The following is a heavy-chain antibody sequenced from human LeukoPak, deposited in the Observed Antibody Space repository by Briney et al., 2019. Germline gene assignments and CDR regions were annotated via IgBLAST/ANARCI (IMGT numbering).Heavy chain of an antibody. CDR3: AKDQRGYCSSTSCYLGWDY. Sequence: PGGSLRLSCEASGFTFSSYAMSWVRQAPGKGLEWVSGISGSGGSTYYADSVKGRFTISRDNSKNTLYLQMDSLRAEDTAVYYGAKDQRGYCSSTSCYLGWDYWGEGTLVTVPS. CDR1: GFTFSSYA. CDR2: ISGSGGST. V-gene: IGHV3-23*01. D-gene: IGHD2-2*01. J-gene: IGHJ4*02.